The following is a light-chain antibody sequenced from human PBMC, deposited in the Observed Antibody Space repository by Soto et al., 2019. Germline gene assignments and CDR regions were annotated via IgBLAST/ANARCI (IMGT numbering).Light chain of an antibody. CDR2: DAS. CDR3: QQYNSYSWT. J-gene: IGKJ1*01. CDR1: QGIKNY. V-gene: IGKV1-5*01. Sequence: DIQVTQYPSSLSASVGDRVTITCRASQGIKNYLAWYQQKPGKAPKLLIYDASSLESGVPSRFSGSGSGTEFTLTISSLQPDDFATYYCQQYNSYSWTFGQGTKVDIK.